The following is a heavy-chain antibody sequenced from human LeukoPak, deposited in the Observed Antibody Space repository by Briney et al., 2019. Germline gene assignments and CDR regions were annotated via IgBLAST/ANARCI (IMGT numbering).Heavy chain of an antibody. CDR3: AKDHVLRYFDWLFHLFDY. D-gene: IGHD3-9*01. CDR2: ISGSGGST. J-gene: IGHJ4*02. Sequence: GGSLRLSCAASGFTFSSYAMSWVRQAPGKGLEWVSAISGSGGSTYYADSVKGRFTISRDNSKNTLYLQMNSLRAEDTAVYYCAKDHVLRYFDWLFHLFDYWGQGTLVTVSS. V-gene: IGHV3-23*01. CDR1: GFTFSSYA.